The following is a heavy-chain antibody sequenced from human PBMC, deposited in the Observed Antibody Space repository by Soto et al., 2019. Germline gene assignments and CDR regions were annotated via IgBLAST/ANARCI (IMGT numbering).Heavy chain of an antibody. CDR3: ARGRLELRGYGYYYYGMDV. J-gene: IGHJ6*02. Sequence: QVQLVQSGAEVKKPGSSVKVSCKASGGTFSSYAISWVRQAPGQGLEWMGGIIPIFGTANYAQKFQGRVTITADKSTITAYMELSSLRSEDTAVYYCARGRLELRGYGYYYYGMDVWGQGTTVTVSS. CDR2: IIPIFGTA. V-gene: IGHV1-69*06. CDR1: GGTFSSYA. D-gene: IGHD1-7*01.